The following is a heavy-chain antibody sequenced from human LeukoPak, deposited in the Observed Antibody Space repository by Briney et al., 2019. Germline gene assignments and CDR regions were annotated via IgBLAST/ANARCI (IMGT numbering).Heavy chain of an antibody. Sequence: PGRSLRLSCAASGLIFSGYGMHWVRQAPGKGLEWVAVVSFDGSNKDHADSVKGRFTISRDSSENTLYLQMNSLRVEDTAVYYCARVGYYSSGPFSYLDYWGQGTLVTVSS. CDR2: VSFDGSNK. CDR3: ARVGYYSSGPFSYLDY. J-gene: IGHJ4*02. D-gene: IGHD3-10*01. CDR1: GLIFSGYG. V-gene: IGHV3-30*03.